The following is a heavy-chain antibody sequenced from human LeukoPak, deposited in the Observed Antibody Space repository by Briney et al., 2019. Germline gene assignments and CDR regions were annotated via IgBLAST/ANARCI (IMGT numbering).Heavy chain of an antibody. V-gene: IGHV5-51*01. J-gene: IGHJ4*01. CDR2: IYPGDSDT. CDR3: ASSGYNYGVFDY. Sequence: PGESLKISCTGSGYSFTTYWIAWVRQMPGKGLEWMGIIYPGDSDTRYSPSFQGQVTVSADKSISTAYLQWSSLKASDTAIYYCASSGYNYGVFDYWGQGTLVTVSS. D-gene: IGHD5-18*01. CDR1: GYSFTTYW.